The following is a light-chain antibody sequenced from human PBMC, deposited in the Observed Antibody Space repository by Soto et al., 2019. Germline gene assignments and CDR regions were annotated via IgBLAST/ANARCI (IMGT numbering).Light chain of an antibody. CDR3: SSYAGSNNVVV. CDR2: EVN. CDR1: SSDVGGYNF. J-gene: IGLJ2*01. Sequence: QSALTQPPSASGSPGQSVTISCTGTSSDVGGYNFVSWYQQHPGKAPKLMISEVNKRPSGVPDRFSGSKSGNTASLTVSGLQAEDEADYYCSSYAGSNNVVVFGGGTKLTVL. V-gene: IGLV2-8*01.